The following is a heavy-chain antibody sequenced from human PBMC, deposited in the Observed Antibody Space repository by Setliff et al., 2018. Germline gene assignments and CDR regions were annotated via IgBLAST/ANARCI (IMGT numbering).Heavy chain of an antibody. J-gene: IGHJ5*02. CDR3: AIGLHYEHTGYESSWVDP. CDR1: GGSVSSSSYY. V-gene: IGHV4-39*07. Sequence: SETLSLTCTVSGGSVSSSSYYWGWIRQPPGKGLEWIGTIYYSGTTYYSPSLKSRVTISVDTSKNQFSLNLNYVTTADTAMYYCAIGLHYEHTGYESSWVDPWGQGSQVTVSS. D-gene: IGHD2-2*03. CDR2: IYYSGTT.